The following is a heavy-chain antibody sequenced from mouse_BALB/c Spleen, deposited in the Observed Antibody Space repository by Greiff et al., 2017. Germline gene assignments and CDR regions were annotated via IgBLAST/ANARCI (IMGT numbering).Heavy chain of an antibody. Sequence: EVKLVESGPGLVKPSQSLSLTCTVTGYSITSDYAWNWIRQFPGNKLEWMGYISYSGSTSYNPSLKSRISITRDTSKNQFFLQLNSVTTEDTATYYCARVGYGYYYAMDYWGQGTSVTVSS. V-gene: IGHV3-2*02. J-gene: IGHJ4*01. CDR1: GYSITSDYA. CDR3: ARVGYGYYYAMDY. D-gene: IGHD1-2*01. CDR2: ISYSGST.